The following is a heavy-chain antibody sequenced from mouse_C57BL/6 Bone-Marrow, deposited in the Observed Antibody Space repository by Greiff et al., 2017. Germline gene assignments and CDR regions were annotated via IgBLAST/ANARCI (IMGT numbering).Heavy chain of an antibody. D-gene: IGHD1-1*01. CDR3: TSDRYGRNAMDY. Sequence: EVKLMESGEGLVKPGGSLKLSCAASGFTFSSYAMSWVRQTPEKRLEWVAYISSGGDYIYYADTVKGRFTISRDNARNTLYLQMSSLKSEDTARYYCTSDRYGRNAMDYWGKGTSVTVSS. J-gene: IGHJ4*01. CDR2: ISSGGDYI. V-gene: IGHV5-9-1*02. CDR1: GFTFSSYA.